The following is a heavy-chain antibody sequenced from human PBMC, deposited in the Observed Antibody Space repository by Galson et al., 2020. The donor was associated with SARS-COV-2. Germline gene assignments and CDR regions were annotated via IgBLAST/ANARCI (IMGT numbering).Heavy chain of an antibody. CDR2: NSAYNGNT. Sequence: ASVKVSCKAPGYTFTSYGISWVRQAPGQGLEWMGWNSAYNGNTNYAQKLQGRVTMTTDTSTSTAYMELRSLRSDDTAVYYCAGGNYYDRKDYWGQGTLVTVSS. V-gene: IGHV1-18*01. J-gene: IGHJ4*02. D-gene: IGHD3-22*01. CDR1: GYTFTSYG. CDR3: AGGNYYDRKDY.